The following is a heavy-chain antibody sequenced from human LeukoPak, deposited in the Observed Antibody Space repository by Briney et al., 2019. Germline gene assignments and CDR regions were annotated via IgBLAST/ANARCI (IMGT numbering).Heavy chain of an antibody. CDR2: INWNGGST. CDR1: GFTFDDYG. V-gene: IGHV3-20*04. D-gene: IGHD3-22*01. CDR3: AKDNEYYDSSGYYIRGDWFDP. J-gene: IGHJ5*02. Sequence: GGSLRLSCAASGFTFDDYGMSWVRQAPGKGLEWVSGINWNGGSTGYADSVKGRFTIHRDNSKNSLYLQMNSLRTEDTALYYCAKDNEYYDSSGYYIRGDWFDPWGQGTLVTVSS.